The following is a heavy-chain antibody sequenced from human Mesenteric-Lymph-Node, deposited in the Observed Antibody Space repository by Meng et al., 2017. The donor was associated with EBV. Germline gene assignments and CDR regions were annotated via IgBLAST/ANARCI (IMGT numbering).Heavy chain of an antibody. CDR2: TYYRSKWYN. CDR3: ARVTLWFGELEY. D-gene: IGHD3-10*01. V-gene: IGHV6-1*01. Sequence: QVQLQQSGPGLVKRSQTLSLTCVISGDSVSSSSAAWTWIRQSPSRGLEWLGRTYYRSKWYNDYAVFVKSRITINPDTSKNQFSLQLNSVTPEDTAVYYCARVTLWFGELEYWGQGTLVTVSS. CDR1: GDSVSSSSAA. J-gene: IGHJ4*02.